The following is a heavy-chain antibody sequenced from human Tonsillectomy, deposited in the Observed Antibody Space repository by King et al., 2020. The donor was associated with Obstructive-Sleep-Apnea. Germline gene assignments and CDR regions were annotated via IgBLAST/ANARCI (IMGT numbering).Heavy chain of an antibody. CDR2: INPNSGGT. CDR1: GYTFTGYY. CDR3: ARGSHYYDSSGYHPDY. D-gene: IGHD3-22*01. J-gene: IGHJ4*02. Sequence: VQLVESGAEVKKPGASVKVSCKASGYTFTGYYMHWVRQAPGQGLEWMGGINPNSGGTNYAQMFQGWVTMTRDTSISTAYMELSRLRSDDTAVYYWARGSHYYDSSGYHPDYWGQGTLVTVSS. V-gene: IGHV1-2*04.